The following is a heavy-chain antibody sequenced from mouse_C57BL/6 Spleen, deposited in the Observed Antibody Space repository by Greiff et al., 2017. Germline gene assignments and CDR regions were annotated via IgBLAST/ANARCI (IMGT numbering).Heavy chain of an antibody. V-gene: IGHV5-16*01. CDR2: INYDGSST. Sequence: EVQRVESEGGLVQPGSSMKLSCTASGFTFSDYYMAWVRQVPEKGLEWVANINYDGSSTYYLDSLKSRFIISRDNAKNILYLQMSSLKSEDTATYYCARIYGYDGFAYWGQGTLVTVSA. J-gene: IGHJ3*01. CDR3: ARIYGYDGFAY. D-gene: IGHD2-2*01. CDR1: GFTFSDYY.